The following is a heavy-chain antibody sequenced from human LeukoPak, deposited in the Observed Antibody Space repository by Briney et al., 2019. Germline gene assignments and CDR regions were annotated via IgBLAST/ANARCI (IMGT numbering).Heavy chain of an antibody. Sequence: GGSLRLSCAASGFTFSNYWLHWVRQAPGKGLMWVSRIDTSGSGTNYADSVKGRFTISRDNADNTLYLQMNSLRAEDTAVYYCARETPTGIWCGAPYYFDYWGQGTLVTVSS. CDR1: GFTFSNYW. CDR3: ARETPTGIWCGAPYYFDY. CDR2: IDTSGSGT. D-gene: IGHD3-10*01. J-gene: IGHJ4*02. V-gene: IGHV3-74*01.